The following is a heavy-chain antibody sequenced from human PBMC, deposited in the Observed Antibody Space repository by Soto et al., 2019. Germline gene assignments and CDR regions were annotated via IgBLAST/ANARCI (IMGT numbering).Heavy chain of an antibody. V-gene: IGHV1-69*01. D-gene: IGHD2-2*01. J-gene: IGHJ6*02. CDR1: GGTFSSYA. CDR3: ARSQGSSTSLEIYYYYYYGMDV. CDR2: IIPIPGTA. Sequence: QVQLVQSGAEVKKPGSSVKVSCKASGGTFSSYAISWVRQAPGQGLEWMGGIIPIPGTANYAQKFQGRVTITADESTSTANMELRSLRSEDTAVYYCARSQGSSTSLEIYYYYYYGMDVWGQGTTVTVSS.